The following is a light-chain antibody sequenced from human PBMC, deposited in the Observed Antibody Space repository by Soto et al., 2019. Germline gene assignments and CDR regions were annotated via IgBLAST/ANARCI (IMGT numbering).Light chain of an antibody. CDR2: GSS. CDR1: QSVSSSY. V-gene: IGKV3-20*01. Sequence: EIVLRQSPGTLALSPGERATLSCRASQSVSSSYLAWYQQKPGQAPRLLIYGSSSRATGIPNRFSGSGSGTDFTLTISRLEPEDFAVSYCQQYDRSPPNTFGQGTRLGIK. CDR3: QQYDRSPPNT. J-gene: IGKJ5*01.